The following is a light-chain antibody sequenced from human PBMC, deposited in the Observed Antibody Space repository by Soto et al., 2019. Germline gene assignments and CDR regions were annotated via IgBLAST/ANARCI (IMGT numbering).Light chain of an antibody. V-gene: IGKV3-20*01. CDR1: QSVSNNY. Sequence: EIVLTQSPCTLSLYPGERATLSCRASQSVSNNYLAWYQQKPGQAPRLLIDGASNRATGIPDRFSGSGSGTDFTLTISRLEPEDFAVYYCQQYGSSGTFGQGTKVDI. CDR3: QQYGSSGT. CDR2: GAS. J-gene: IGKJ1*01.